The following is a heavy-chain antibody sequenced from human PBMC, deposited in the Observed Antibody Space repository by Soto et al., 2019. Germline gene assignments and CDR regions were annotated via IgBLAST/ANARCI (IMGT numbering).Heavy chain of an antibody. CDR3: ARTNGYTVPRPHDY. V-gene: IGHV3-23*01. CDR1: GFTFCSYA. D-gene: IGHD2-8*01. CDR2: IGGGTGEGT. J-gene: IGHJ4*02. Sequence: LRLSCAAPGFTFCSYAMSWGRQAPGEGLEWVSGIGGGTGEGTNYADSVQGRFTMSRDNPRNTLHRQMNSLRPEDTARYFCARTNGYTVPRPHDYWGQGTLVTVSS.